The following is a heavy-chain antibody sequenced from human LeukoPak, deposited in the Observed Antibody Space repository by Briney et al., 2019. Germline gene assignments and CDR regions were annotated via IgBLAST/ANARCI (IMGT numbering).Heavy chain of an antibody. CDR3: ARGGATRGRFEN. D-gene: IGHD1-26*01. V-gene: IGHV3-7*01. CDR1: GFTFSKTW. J-gene: IGHJ4*02. Sequence: GGSLRLSCIGSGFTFSKTWMMWVRQAPGKGLEWVANINQDGGAISYVDSVKGRFTISRDNAKNSLFLQMNSLRAEDTAVYYCARGGATRGRFENWGQGTLVTVSS. CDR2: INQDGGAI.